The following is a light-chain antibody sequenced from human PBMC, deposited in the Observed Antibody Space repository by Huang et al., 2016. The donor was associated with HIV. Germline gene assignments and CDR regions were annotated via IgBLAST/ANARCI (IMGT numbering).Light chain of an antibody. CDR1: QSVSSN. CDR2: RAS. V-gene: IGKV3-15*01. CDR3: HQYNDWPPYT. J-gene: IGKJ2*01. Sequence: EIVMTQFPATLSVSPGERATLSCRASQSVSSNLAWYQQKPGQAPRLRIYRASTRAVGIPDRFSGSGSGTEFTLTISSLQSEDFALYYCHQYNDWPPYTFGQGTKLEIK.